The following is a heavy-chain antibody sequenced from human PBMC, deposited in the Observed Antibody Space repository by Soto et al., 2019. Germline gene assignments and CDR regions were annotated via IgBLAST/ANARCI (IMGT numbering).Heavy chain of an antibody. V-gene: IGHV4-34*01. CDR2: INHSGST. D-gene: IGHD3-10*01. CDR1: GGSFSGYY. Sequence: SETLSLTCAVYGGSFSGYYWSWIRQPPGKGLEWIGEINHSGSTNYNPSLKSRVTISVDTSKNHFSLKLSSVTAADTAVYYCWRGVTMVRGVIHTPYFDYWGQGTLVTVSS. CDR3: WRGVTMVRGVIHTPYFDY. J-gene: IGHJ4*02.